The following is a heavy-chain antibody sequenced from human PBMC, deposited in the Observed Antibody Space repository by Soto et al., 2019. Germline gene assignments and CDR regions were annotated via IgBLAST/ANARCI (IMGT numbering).Heavy chain of an antibody. CDR2: IRGSGVST. CDR1: GFTFSSYV. J-gene: IGHJ4*02. Sequence: EVQVLESGGGLVQPGGSLRLSCEASGFTFSSYVMSWVRQAPGKGLEWVSGIRGSGVSTYYADSVKGRFTISRDNSKNTLYLQRNSLVAVETDLYYCVTDCRDWGQGTLVTVSS. V-gene: IGHV3-23*01. CDR3: VTDCRD.